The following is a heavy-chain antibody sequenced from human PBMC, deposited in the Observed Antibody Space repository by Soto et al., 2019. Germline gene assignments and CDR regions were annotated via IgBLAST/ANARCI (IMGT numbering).Heavy chain of an antibody. D-gene: IGHD6-19*01. J-gene: IGHJ4*02. CDR1: GDSVSSNSAA. Sequence: SQTLSLPCAISGDSVSSNSAAWNWIRQSPSRGLEWLGRTYYRSKWYNDYAVSVKSRITINPDTSKNQFSLQLNSVTPEDTAVYYCARDGGREAVAGTCFDYWGQGTLVTVSS. CDR3: ARDGGREAVAGTCFDY. CDR2: TYYRSKWYN. V-gene: IGHV6-1*01.